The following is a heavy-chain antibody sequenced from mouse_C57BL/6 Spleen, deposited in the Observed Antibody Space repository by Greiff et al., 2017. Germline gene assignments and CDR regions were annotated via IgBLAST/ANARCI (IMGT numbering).Heavy chain of an antibody. D-gene: IGHD2-4*01. CDR3: ARTVGLRPYAMDY. Sequence: QVQLQQSGPELVKPGASVKISCKASGYAFSSSWMNWVKQRPGKGLEWIGRIYPGDGDTNYNGQFKGKATLPADKSSSTAYMQLSSLTSEDSAVYFCARTVGLRPYAMDYWGQGTSVTVSS. CDR2: IYPGDGDT. CDR1: GYAFSSSW. J-gene: IGHJ4*01. V-gene: IGHV1-82*01.